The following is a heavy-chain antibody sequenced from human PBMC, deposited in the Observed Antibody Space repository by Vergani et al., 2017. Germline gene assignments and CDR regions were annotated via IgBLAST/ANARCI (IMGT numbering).Heavy chain of an antibody. CDR3: AREPFDRHSFPG. J-gene: IGHJ3*01. Sequence: QVQLVQSGAEVKKPGSSVKVSCKASGCTFSSFAFSWGRQAPGQGLEWIGRIIPIFGTANYAQKFQGRVTITADESTSTAYMELSSLGYEDTAVYYCAREPFDRHSFPGWGQGTMVTVSS. CDR2: IIPIFGTA. D-gene: IGHD3-16*01. V-gene: IGHV1-69*13. CDR1: GCTFSSFA.